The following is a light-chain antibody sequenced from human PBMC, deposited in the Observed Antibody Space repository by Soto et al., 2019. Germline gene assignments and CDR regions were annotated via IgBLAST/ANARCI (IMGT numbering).Light chain of an antibody. CDR3: QQYASYPWT. CDR1: QSLSGW. CDR2: DAF. Sequence: DIQLTQTPSTLSASIGGRFTRTFRASQSLSGWLAWYQQTPGKAPKLLISDAFRLESGVPSRFRGSGSGTEFSLTISSLQPGDSATFYCQQYASYPWTFGRGTKVDIK. V-gene: IGKV1-5*01. J-gene: IGKJ1*01.